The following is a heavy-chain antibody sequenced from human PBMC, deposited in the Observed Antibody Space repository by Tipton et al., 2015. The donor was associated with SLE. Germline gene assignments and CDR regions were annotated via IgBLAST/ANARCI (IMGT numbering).Heavy chain of an antibody. D-gene: IGHD2/OR15-2a*01. Sequence: TLSLTCTVSGGSISTSTYYWGWIRQPPGKGLEWIGEINHSGTTNYNPSLKSRVTISVDTSKNQFSLKLNSVTAADTAVYYCGTTTTDYGMDVWGQGTTVTVSS. CDR2: INHSGTT. CDR1: GGSISTSTYY. V-gene: IGHV4-39*07. CDR3: GTTTTDYGMDV. J-gene: IGHJ6*02.